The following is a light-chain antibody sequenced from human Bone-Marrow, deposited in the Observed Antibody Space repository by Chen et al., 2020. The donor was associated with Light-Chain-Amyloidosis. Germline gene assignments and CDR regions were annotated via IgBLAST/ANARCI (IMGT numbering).Light chain of an antibody. CDR1: NIGSTS. V-gene: IGLV3-21*02. CDR3: QVWDRSSDRPV. CDR2: DDS. J-gene: IGLJ3*02. Sequence: SYVLTQPSSVSVAPGQTATIACGGNNIGSTSVHWYQQTPGQAPLLVVYDDSDRPSGFPERVSGSNSGSTATLTISRVEAGDEADYYCQVWDRSSDRPVFGGGTKLTVL.